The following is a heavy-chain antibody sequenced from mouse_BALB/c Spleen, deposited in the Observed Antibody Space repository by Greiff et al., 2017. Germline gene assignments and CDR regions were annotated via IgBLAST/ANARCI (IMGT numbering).Heavy chain of an antibody. CDR2: IYPGNSDT. J-gene: IGHJ2*01. CDR3: TRNYYGSSGYFDY. D-gene: IGHD1-1*01. Sequence: EVKLQQSGTVLARPGASVKMSCKASGYSFTSYWMHWVKQRPGQGLEWIGAIYPGNSDTSYNQKFKGKAKLTAVTSASTAYMELSSLTNEDSAVYYCTRNYYGSSGYFDYWGQGTTLTVSS. V-gene: IGHV1-5*01. CDR1: GYSFTSYW.